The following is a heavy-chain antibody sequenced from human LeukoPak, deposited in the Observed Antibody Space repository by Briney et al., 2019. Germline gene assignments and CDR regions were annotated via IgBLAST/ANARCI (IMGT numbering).Heavy chain of an antibody. CDR3: ARPETPSVDTAMVHWYFDL. V-gene: IGHV4-39*07. CDR1: GGSISSSSYY. Sequence: SETLSLTCTVSGGSISSSSYYWGWIRQPPGKGLEWIGSIYYSGSTYYNPSLKSRVTISVDTSKNQFSLKLSSVTAADTAVYYCARPETPSVDTAMVHWYFDLWGRGTLVTVSS. CDR2: IYYSGST. J-gene: IGHJ2*01. D-gene: IGHD5-18*01.